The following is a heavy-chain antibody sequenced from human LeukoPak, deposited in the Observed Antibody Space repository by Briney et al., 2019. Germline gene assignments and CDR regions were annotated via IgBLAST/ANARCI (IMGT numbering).Heavy chain of an antibody. D-gene: IGHD3-22*01. Sequence: PGGSLRLSCAASGFTFSSYGMHWVRQAPGKGLEWVAVIWYDGSNTYYADSVKGRFTISRDNSKNTLYLQMNSLRAEDTAVYYCARDIYDSSGSYYFDYWGQGTLVTVSS. J-gene: IGHJ4*02. CDR1: GFTFSSYG. V-gene: IGHV3-33*01. CDR2: IWYDGSNT. CDR3: ARDIYDSSGSYYFDY.